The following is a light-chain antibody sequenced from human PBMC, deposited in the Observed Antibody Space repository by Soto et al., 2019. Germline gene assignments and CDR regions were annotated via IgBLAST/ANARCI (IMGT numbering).Light chain of an antibody. CDR2: EVS. CDR1: SSDVGNYKY. V-gene: IGLV2-14*01. CDR3: LSYTSSGTYL. J-gene: IGLJ1*01. Sequence: QSVLTQPASVSGSPGQSITISCTGTSSDVGNYKYVSWYQQHPGKAPKLIIYEVSNRPSGVSDRFSGSKSGNTASLTISGLQAEDETDYYCLSYTSSGTYLFGTGTKLTVL.